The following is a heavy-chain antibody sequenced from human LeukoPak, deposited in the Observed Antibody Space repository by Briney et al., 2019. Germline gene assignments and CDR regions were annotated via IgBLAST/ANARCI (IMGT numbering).Heavy chain of an antibody. J-gene: IGHJ5*02. Sequence: LRLSCAASGFTFSSYAMSWIRQHPGKGLEWIGYIYYSGSTYYNPSLKSRVTISVDTSKNQFSLKLSSVTAADTAVYYCARDWDRXXXDPWGQGTLVTVSS. CDR2: IYYSGST. D-gene: IGHD1-26*01. CDR1: GFTFSSYA. V-gene: IGHV4-31*02. CDR3: ARDWDRXXXDP.